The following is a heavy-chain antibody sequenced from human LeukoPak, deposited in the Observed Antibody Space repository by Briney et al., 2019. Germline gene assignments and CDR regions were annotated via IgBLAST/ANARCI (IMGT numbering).Heavy chain of an antibody. J-gene: IGHJ3*01. CDR3: ARRRHNFDFYNV. CDR1: GDSIISNINW. Sequence: SATLSLTCTVSGDSIISNINWWDWVRLPPGKGLEWIGATFYTARTFYNPTLKSRVTISVDTTKNHFSLDLNSATAADTADYYCARRRHNFDFYNVCGQGT. CDR2: TFYTART. V-gene: IGHV4-39*02. D-gene: IGHD3/OR15-3a*01.